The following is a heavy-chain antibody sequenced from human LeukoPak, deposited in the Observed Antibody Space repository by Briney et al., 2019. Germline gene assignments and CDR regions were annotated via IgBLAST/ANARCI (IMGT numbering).Heavy chain of an antibody. CDR3: AYYYDSSGYYGQY. Sequence: ASVKVSCKASGGTFSSYAISWVRQAPGQGLEWMGGIIPIFGTANYAQKFQGRVTITADESTSTAYMELSSLRSEDTAVYYCAYYYDSSGYYGQYWGQGILVTVSS. J-gene: IGHJ4*02. CDR2: IIPIFGTA. V-gene: IGHV1-69*13. CDR1: GGTFSSYA. D-gene: IGHD3-22*01.